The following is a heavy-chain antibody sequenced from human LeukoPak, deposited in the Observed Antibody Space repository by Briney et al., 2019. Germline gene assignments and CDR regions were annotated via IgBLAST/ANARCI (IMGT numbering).Heavy chain of an antibody. CDR3: ATQLGMMGNPFDY. J-gene: IGHJ4*02. V-gene: IGHV3-66*01. CDR2: IYSGGST. Sequence: GGSLRLSCAASGFTVSSNYMSWVRQAPGKGLEWVSVIYSGGSTYYADSVKGRFTISRDNSKNTLYLQMSSLRAEDTAVYYCATQLGMMGNPFDYWGQGTLVTVSS. CDR1: GFTVSSNY. D-gene: IGHD1-14*01.